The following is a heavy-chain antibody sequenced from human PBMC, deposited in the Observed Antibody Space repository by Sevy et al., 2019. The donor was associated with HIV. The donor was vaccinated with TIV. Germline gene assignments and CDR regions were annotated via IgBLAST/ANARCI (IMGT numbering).Heavy chain of an antibody. Sequence: GGSLRLSCAASGFTFSSYAMHWVRQAPGKGLEWVAVISYDGSNKYYADSMKGRFTISRDNSKNTLYLQMNSLRAEDTAVYYSYVWGSYLHDAFDIWGQGTMVTVSS. J-gene: IGHJ3*02. CDR3: YVWGSYLHDAFDI. D-gene: IGHD3-16*02. CDR1: GFTFSSYA. CDR2: ISYDGSNK. V-gene: IGHV3-30-3*01.